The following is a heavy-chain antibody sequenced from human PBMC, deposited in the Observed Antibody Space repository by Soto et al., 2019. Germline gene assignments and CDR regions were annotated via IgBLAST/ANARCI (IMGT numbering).Heavy chain of an antibody. CDR3: LRDFSGY. V-gene: IGHV3-7*04. J-gene: IGHJ4*02. Sequence: HPGGSLRLSCAASGFTFSNYWMSWVRQSPGRGLEWVANIKPDGSEKYYVDSVKGRFTISRDNAEQSLFLQMSSLRAEDTAVYYCLRDFSGYWGQGTLVTVSS. CDR2: IKPDGSEK. CDR1: GFTFSNYW. D-gene: IGHD3-3*02.